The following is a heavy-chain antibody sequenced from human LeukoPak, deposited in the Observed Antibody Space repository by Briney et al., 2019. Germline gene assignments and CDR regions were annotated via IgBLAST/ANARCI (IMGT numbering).Heavy chain of an antibody. CDR3: ARDTPYSSGYYSSYY. CDR1: GYTFSSYG. Sequence: GASVKVSCKASGYTFSSYGISWVRQAPGQGLEWLGWISAYNGNTNYAQKLQGRVTMTTDTSTNTAYMEMRSLRSDDTAVYYCARDTPYSSGYYSSYYWGQGTLVTVSS. D-gene: IGHD3-22*01. V-gene: IGHV1-18*04. CDR2: ISAYNGNT. J-gene: IGHJ4*02.